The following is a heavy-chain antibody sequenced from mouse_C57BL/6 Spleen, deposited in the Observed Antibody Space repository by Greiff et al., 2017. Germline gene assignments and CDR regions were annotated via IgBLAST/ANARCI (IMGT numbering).Heavy chain of an antibody. CDR3: ASSTGTQGYFGY. D-gene: IGHD4-1*02. J-gene: IGHJ2*01. CDR2: IYPGDGDT. CDR1: GYAFSSSW. V-gene: IGHV1-82*01. Sequence: QVQLKQSGPELVKPGASVKISCKASGYAFSSSWMNWVKQRPGKGLEWIGRIYPGDGDTNYNGKFKGKATLTADKSSSTAYMQLSSLTSEDSAVYFCASSTGTQGYFGYWGQGTTRTVSS.